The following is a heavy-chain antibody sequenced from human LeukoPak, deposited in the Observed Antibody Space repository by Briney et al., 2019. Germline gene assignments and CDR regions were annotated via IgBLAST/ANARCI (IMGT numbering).Heavy chain of an antibody. Sequence: SETLSLTGSVSGGSITVYYWNWLRQSPGKGLEWIGSISYSGSTNYNPSLKSRVTISIDTSKNRFSLKVSSVIAADTAMYYCARGGSRSYTSSTLDYWGQGTLVTVSS. CDR1: GGSITVYY. J-gene: IGHJ4*02. V-gene: IGHV4-59*12. CDR3: ARGGSRSYTSSTLDY. D-gene: IGHD6-6*01. CDR2: ISYSGST.